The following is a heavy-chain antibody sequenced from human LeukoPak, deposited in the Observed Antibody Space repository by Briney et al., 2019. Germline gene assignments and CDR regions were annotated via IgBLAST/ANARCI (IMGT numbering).Heavy chain of an antibody. Sequence: PGGSLRLSCAASGFTFSDYYMSWIRQAPGKGLGWVLFTSSSSSYTNYADSVKGRFTISRDNAKNSLYLQMNSLRAEDTAVYYCAREGVGATGAYYFDYWGQGTLVTVSS. CDR2: TSSSSSYT. CDR3: AREGVGATGAYYFDY. V-gene: IGHV3-11*05. CDR1: GFTFSDYY. D-gene: IGHD1-26*01. J-gene: IGHJ4*02.